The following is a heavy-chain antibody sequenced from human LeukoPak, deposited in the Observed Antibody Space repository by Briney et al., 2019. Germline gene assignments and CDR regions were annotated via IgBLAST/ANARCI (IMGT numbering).Heavy chain of an antibody. D-gene: IGHD5-18*01. J-gene: IGHJ3*02. CDR2: IYHSGST. CDR3: ASSLWIQLLAFDI. V-gene: IGHV4-38-2*01. Sequence: PSETLSLTCAVSGYSISSGYYWGWIRQPPGKGLEWIGSIYHSGSTYYNPSLKSRVTISVDTPKNQFSLKLSSVTAADTAVYYCASSLWIQLLAFDIWGQGTMVTVSS. CDR1: GYSISSGYY.